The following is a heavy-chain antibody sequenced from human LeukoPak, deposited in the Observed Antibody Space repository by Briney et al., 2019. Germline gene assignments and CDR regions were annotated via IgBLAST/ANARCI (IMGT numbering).Heavy chain of an antibody. Sequence: PGGSLRLFCAASGFTFSSYGMSWVRQAPGKGLEWVSAISGRDSNTYYADSVEGRFTISRDNSKNTLYLHLNSLRAEDTAVYYCAKRSDYGGNGKYSDSWGQGTPVTVSS. J-gene: IGHJ4*02. D-gene: IGHD4-23*01. CDR3: AKRSDYGGNGKYSDS. CDR1: GFTFSSYG. CDR2: ISGRDSNT. V-gene: IGHV3-23*01.